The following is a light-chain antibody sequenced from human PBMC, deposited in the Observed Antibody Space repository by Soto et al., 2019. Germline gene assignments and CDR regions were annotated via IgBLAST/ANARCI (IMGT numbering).Light chain of an antibody. CDR1: SSNIGAGYD. CDR2: GNN. V-gene: IGLV1-40*01. Sequence: QPVVTQPPSVSGAPGQRVTISCTGSSSNIGAGYDVHWYQQLPGTAPKLLIYGNNNRPSGVPDRFSGSKSGTSASLAITGLQAEDEADYYCQSYDSSLSGVVFGGGTKLTVL. CDR3: QSYDSSLSGVV. J-gene: IGLJ2*01.